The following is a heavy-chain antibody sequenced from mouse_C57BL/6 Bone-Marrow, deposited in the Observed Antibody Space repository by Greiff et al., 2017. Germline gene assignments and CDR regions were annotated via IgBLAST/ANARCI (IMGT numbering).Heavy chain of an antibody. V-gene: IGHV1-76*01. Sequence: QVQLQQSGAELVRPGASVKLSCRASGYSFTDYYVHWVKQRPGQGLEWIARIYPGSGNTYYSENFKGKATLTADISSSTAYMHLSSLTSEDSTVFSCACEGEGEAMDYWGQGTSVTVSS. J-gene: IGHJ4*01. CDR1: GYSFTDYY. CDR3: ACEGEGEAMDY. CDR2: IYPGSGNT.